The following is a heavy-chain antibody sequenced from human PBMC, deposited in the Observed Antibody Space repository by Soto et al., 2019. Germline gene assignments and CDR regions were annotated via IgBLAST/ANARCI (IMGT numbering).Heavy chain of an antibody. Sequence: QVQLVQSGAEVKKPGSSVKVSCKASGGTFSSYTISWVRQAPGQGLEWMGGIIPIFGTANYAQRFQGRVTITADESTSTAYMELSSLRSEVTAVYYCARQGESSGSYYYGMDVWGQGTTVIVSS. CDR1: GGTFSSYT. J-gene: IGHJ6*02. V-gene: IGHV1-69*12. CDR2: IIPIFGTA. CDR3: ARQGESSGSYYYGMDV. D-gene: IGHD3-22*01.